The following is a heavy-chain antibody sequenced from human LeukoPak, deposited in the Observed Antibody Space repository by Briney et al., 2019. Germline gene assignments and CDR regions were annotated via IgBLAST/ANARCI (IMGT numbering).Heavy chain of an antibody. CDR1: GFTFSSYA. CDR3: AKGSEYSYFDY. D-gene: IGHD6-6*01. CDR2: ISGSGGST. J-gene: IGHJ4*02. V-gene: IGHV3-23*01. Sequence: GGSLRLSCAASGFTFSSYAMSWIRQAPGKGLEWVSAISGSGGSTYYADSVKGRFTISRYNSKNTLYLQMNSLRAEDTAVYYCAKGSEYSYFDYWGQGTLVTVSS.